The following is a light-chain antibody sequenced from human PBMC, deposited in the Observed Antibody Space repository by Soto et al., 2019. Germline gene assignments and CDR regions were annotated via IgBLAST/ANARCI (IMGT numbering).Light chain of an antibody. V-gene: IGKV2-30*01. J-gene: IGKJ2*03. CDR1: QSLVYRDGNTY. CDR3: MQGTHWPPYS. Sequence: VVLTQPPLSLPVTLGQPASISCRSSQSLVYRDGNTYLNWFQQRPGQSPRRLISKVSDRDSGVPDTFSGSGSGTDFTLITSRVEAEDVGVYYCMQGTHWPPYSFGQGTMLEIK. CDR2: KVS.